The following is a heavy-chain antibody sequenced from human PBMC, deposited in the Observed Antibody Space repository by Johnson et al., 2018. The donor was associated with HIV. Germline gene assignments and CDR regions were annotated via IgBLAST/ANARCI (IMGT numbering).Heavy chain of an antibody. CDR1: GFTFDDYG. J-gene: IGHJ3*02. D-gene: IGHD6-13*01. V-gene: IGHV3-20*04. CDR3: ALISAAAGSDDAFDI. CDR2: INWNGGST. Sequence: VQLVESGGGLVQPGGSLRLSCAASGFTFDDYGMSWVRQAPGKGLEWVSGINWNGGSTGYADSVKGRFTISRDNAKNSLYLQMNSLRAEDTAVYYCALISAAAGSDDAFDIWGQGTMVTVSS.